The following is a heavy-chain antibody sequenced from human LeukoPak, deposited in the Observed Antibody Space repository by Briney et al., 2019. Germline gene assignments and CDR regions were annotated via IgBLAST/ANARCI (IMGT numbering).Heavy chain of an antibody. Sequence: GGSLRLSCAASGFTFSGYWMSWVRQAPGKGLEWVANIKQDGSEKYYVDSVKGRFTISRDNAKNSLYLQMNSLRAEDTAVYYCARVVRFLEWSDAFDIWGQGTMVTVSS. V-gene: IGHV3-7*01. D-gene: IGHD3-3*01. CDR1: GFTFSGYW. CDR3: ARVVRFLEWSDAFDI. CDR2: IKQDGSEK. J-gene: IGHJ3*02.